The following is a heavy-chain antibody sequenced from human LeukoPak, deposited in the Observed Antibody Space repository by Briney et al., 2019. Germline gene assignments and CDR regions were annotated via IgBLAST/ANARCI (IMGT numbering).Heavy chain of an antibody. CDR3: AKRHGDYFDY. D-gene: IGHD4-17*01. CDR1: GFPFSSYA. V-gene: IGHV3-23*01. Sequence: GASLRLSCAASGFPFSSYAMSWVRQPPGKGLECISTISDSFRITDDADSVKGRFIISRDNSKNTLYLQMNTLRAEDTAVYYCAKRHGDYFDYWGQGTLVTVSS. J-gene: IGHJ4*02. CDR2: ISDSFRIT.